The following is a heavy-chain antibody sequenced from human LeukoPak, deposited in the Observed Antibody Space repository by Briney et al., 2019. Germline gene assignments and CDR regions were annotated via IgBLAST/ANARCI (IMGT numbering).Heavy chain of an antibody. CDR2: VNNNGGTT. CDR1: GFIFTSYP. Sequence: GGSLRLSCSASGFIFTSYPMHWVRQAPGKGLEYVAVVNNNGGTTYYADSVKGRFTISRDNSKNTLYLQMSSLRPEDTAVYYCVRGWRNMDVWGQGTTVTDSS. J-gene: IGHJ6*02. D-gene: IGHD5-24*01. V-gene: IGHV3-64D*06. CDR3: VRGWRNMDV.